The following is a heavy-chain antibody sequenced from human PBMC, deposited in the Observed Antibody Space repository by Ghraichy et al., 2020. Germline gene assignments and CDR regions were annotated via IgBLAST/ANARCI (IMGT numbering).Heavy chain of an antibody. J-gene: IGHJ6*03. CDR2: ISAYNGNT. CDR1: GYTFTSYG. D-gene: IGHD2-15*01. Sequence: ASVKVSCKASGYTFTSYGISWVRQAPGQGLEWMGWISAYNGNTNYAQKLQGRVTMTTDTSTSTAYMELRSLRSDDTAVYYCAREGYCSGGSCYPWYYYYYMDVWGKGTTVTVSS. V-gene: IGHV1-18*01. CDR3: AREGYCSGGSCYPWYYYYYMDV.